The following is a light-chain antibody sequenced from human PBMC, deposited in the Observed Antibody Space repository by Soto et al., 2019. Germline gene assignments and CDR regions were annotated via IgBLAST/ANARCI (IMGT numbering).Light chain of an antibody. V-gene: IGKV1-39*01. J-gene: IGKJ3*01. Sequence: DIQMTQSPSTLSASVGDRVTITCRASQTIGRYLSWYQQKPGTAPKVLIYGVSSLPAGVPSRFSGSGSGTDFTLTISSLQPEDFATYYCQQTFTSLFTFGPGTRVDVK. CDR3: QQTFTSLFT. CDR1: QTIGRY. CDR2: GVS.